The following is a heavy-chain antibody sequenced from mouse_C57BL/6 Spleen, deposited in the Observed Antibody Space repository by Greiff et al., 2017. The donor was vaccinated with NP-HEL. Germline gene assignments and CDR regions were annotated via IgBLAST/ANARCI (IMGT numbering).Heavy chain of an antibody. V-gene: IGHV5-9*01. CDR1: GFTFSSYT. Sequence: DVKLVESGGGLVKPGGSLKLSCAASGFTFSSYTMSWVRQTPEKRLEWVATISGGGGNTYYPDSVKGRFTISRDNAKNTLYLQMSSLRSEDTALYYCASSYYSNLDYAMDYWGQGTSVTVSS. D-gene: IGHD2-5*01. J-gene: IGHJ4*01. CDR3: ASSYYSNLDYAMDY. CDR2: ISGGGGNT.